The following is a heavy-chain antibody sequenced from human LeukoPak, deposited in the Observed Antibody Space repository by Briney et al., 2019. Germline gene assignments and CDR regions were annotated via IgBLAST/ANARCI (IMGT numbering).Heavy chain of an antibody. CDR2: ISSSNNFR. CDR1: GFTFSEYY. J-gene: IGHJ4*02. V-gene: IGHV3-11*05. D-gene: IGHD3-10*02. CDR3: AREVCLDY. Sequence: GGSLRLSCAASGFTFSEYYMSWIRQAPGKGLEWVSYISSSNNFRNYADSVKGRFTISRDNSKNTLYLQMNSLRAEDTAVYYCAREVCLDYWGQGTLVTVSS.